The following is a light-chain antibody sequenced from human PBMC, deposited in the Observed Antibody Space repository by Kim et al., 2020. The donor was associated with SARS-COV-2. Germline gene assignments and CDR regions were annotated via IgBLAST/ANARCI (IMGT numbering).Light chain of an antibody. Sequence: DIQMTQSPSSLSTSVGDRVTITCQASLDIRNYLNWYQRKPGKAPKLLIYDASNLEAGVPSRFSGSGAGSHFTFTISSLQPEDIATYYCQQYDNPPFTFGQGTKLEIK. CDR2: DAS. CDR1: LDIRNY. CDR3: QQYDNPPFT. V-gene: IGKV1-33*01. J-gene: IGKJ2*01.